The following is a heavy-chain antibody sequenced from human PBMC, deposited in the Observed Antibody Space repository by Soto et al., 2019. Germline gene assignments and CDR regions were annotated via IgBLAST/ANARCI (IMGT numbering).Heavy chain of an antibody. J-gene: IGHJ4*02. CDR3: ASSVFDYFDY. D-gene: IGHD6-25*01. CDR2: IYYSGST. Sequence: SETLTLTCTVSGGSISSYYWSWIRQPPGKGLEWIGYIYYSGSTNYNPSLKSRVTISVDTSKNQFSLKLSSVTAADTAVYYCASSVFDYFDYWGQGTLVTVSS. V-gene: IGHV4-59*01. CDR1: GGSISSYY.